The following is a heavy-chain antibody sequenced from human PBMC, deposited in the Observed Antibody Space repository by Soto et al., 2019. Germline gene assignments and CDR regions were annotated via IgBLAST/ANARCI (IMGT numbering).Heavy chain of an antibody. V-gene: IGHV3-21*01. Sequence: GGSLRLSCAASGFTFSSYSMNWVRQAPGKGLEWVSSISSSSSYIYYADSVKGRFTISRDNAKNSLYLQMNSLRAEDTAVYYCASTIGVQLWLSRSYYFDHWGQGTLVTVSS. D-gene: IGHD5-18*01. CDR1: GFTFSSYS. CDR2: ISSSSSYI. J-gene: IGHJ4*02. CDR3: ASTIGVQLWLSRSYYFDH.